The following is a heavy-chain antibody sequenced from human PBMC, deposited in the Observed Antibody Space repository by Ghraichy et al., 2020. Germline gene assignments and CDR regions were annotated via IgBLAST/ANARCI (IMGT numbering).Heavy chain of an antibody. CDR2: ISGSGGST. D-gene: IGHD4-23*01. V-gene: IGHV3-23*01. CDR3: AKGYYGGNLDY. Sequence: LSLTCAASGFTFSSYAMSWVRQAPGKGLEWVSAISGSGGSTYYADSVKGRFTISRDNSKNTLYLQMNSLRAEDTAVYYCAKGYYGGNLDYWGQGTLVTVSS. J-gene: IGHJ4*02. CDR1: GFTFSSYA.